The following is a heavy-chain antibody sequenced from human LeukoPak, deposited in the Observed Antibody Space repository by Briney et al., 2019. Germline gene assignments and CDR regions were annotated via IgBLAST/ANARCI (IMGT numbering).Heavy chain of an antibody. CDR1: GLTFSSSA. J-gene: IGHJ4*02. CDR2: ISDSGGST. Sequence: GGSLRLSCAVSGLTFSSSAMSWVRQAPGKGLEWVSGISDSGGSTYYADSVKGRFTISRDNSKNTLYLQMNSLRAEDTAVYYCAKLPGRAADYWGQGTLVTVSS. V-gene: IGHV3-23*01. CDR3: AKLPGRAADY.